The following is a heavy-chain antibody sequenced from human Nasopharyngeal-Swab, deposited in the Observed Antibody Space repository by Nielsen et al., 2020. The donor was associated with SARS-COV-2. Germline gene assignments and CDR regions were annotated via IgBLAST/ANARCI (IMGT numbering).Heavy chain of an antibody. CDR2: IYDSGVT. Sequence: GSLRLSCTVSGASISSQYWTWLRQPPGKGLEWVGYIYDSGVTEYNPSLQSRVTISVDKSKNQFSLRLSSVSAADTAIYYCARGGAGSHWRYYIDYWGQGTLVTVSS. CDR3: ARGGAGSHWRYYIDY. D-gene: IGHD2-8*02. J-gene: IGHJ4*02. V-gene: IGHV4-59*11. CDR1: GASISSQY.